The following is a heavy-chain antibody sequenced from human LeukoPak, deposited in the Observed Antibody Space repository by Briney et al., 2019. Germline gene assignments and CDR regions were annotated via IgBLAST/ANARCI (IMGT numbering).Heavy chain of an antibody. D-gene: IGHD1-26*01. Sequence: PGGSLRLSCAASGFTFSSYAMSWVRQAPGKGLEWVSAISGGGGSTYYADSVKGRFTISRDNSKNTLYLQMNSLRAEDTAVYYCAKNIFRIVGATAFDYWGQGTLVTVSS. CDR1: GFTFSSYA. CDR3: AKNIFRIVGATAFDY. J-gene: IGHJ4*02. V-gene: IGHV3-23*01. CDR2: ISGGGGST.